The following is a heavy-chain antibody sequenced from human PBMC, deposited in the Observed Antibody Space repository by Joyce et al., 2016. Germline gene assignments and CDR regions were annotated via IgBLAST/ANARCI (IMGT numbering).Heavy chain of an antibody. CDR2: INNSGVT. D-gene: IGHD6-19*01. J-gene: IGHJ4*02. Sequence: QVQLQQWGAGLLKPSETLSLTCAFSGGPFRGFFWTWVRQAPGKGLEWIGDINNSGVTNDNPSLKTRVTFSVDTSKNQFSLKLTSLSAADTAVYYCARSQWLAPLMYWGQGTPVTVSS. CDR1: GGPFRGFF. CDR3: ARSQWLAPLMY. V-gene: IGHV4-34*01.